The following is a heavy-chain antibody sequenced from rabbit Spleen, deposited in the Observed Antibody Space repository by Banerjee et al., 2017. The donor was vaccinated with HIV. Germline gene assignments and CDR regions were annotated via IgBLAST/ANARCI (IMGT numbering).Heavy chain of an antibody. CDR1: GFSFGGNDY. D-gene: IGHD8-1*01. J-gene: IGHJ6*01. V-gene: IGHV1S40*01. CDR3: AKDTASSFTSYGMDR. Sequence: QSLEESGGDLATPGASLAVPCTASGFSFGGNDYMCWVRQDPVKGQEWIACIYSGNIGYSDYATWATGGCPISETSSTTVTLQVTSLTVADTATNFCAKDTASSFTSYGMDRGGQETSSPS. CDR2: IYSGNIGYS.